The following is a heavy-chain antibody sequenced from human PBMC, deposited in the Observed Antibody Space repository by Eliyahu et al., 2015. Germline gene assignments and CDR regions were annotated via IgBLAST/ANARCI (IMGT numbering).Heavy chain of an antibody. J-gene: IGHJ4*02. V-gene: IGHV1-69*01. D-gene: IGHD6-19*01. CDR2: ITPLFGTA. CDR1: GGTFSTYT. CDR3: ARPSADNSGISKPFHY. Sequence: QVQLVQSGAEVKKPGSSVKVSCKASGGTFSTYTLNWVRQAPGQGLEWMGGITPLFGTANYAQRFRGRVTITADESTSTAYMELSSLRSEDTAVYYCARPSADNSGISKPFHYWGQGTLVTVSS.